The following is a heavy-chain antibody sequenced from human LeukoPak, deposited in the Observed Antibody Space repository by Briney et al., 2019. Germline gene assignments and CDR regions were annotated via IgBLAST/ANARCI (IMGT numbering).Heavy chain of an antibody. CDR1: GYTFTGYY. D-gene: IGHD2-2*01. CDR3: ARGCVHCSYTSRGGDSFNV. V-gene: IGHV1-18*04. Sequence: GASVKVSCKASGYTFTGYYMHWVRQAPGQGLEWLGWISTYNGDTNYAQNLQGRVSMTTDTSTSTVFMELRSLRSDDTAVYYCARGCVHCSYTSRGGDSFNVWGQGTKVTVSS. J-gene: IGHJ3*01. CDR2: ISTYNGDT.